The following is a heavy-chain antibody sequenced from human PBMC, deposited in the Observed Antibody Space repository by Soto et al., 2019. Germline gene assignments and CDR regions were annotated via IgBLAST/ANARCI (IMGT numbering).Heavy chain of an antibody. J-gene: IGHJ2*01. CDR3: ARGSGDRNWYFDL. CDR2: IYSGGRT. Sequence: GGSLRLSCAASGFTVSSNYMSWVRQAPGKGLEWVSVIYSGGRTYYADSVKGRFNISRHNSKNTMYLQMNSLRAEDTAVYYCARGSGDRNWYFDLWGRGTLFTVSS. CDR1: GFTVSSNY. D-gene: IGHD1-26*01. V-gene: IGHV3-53*04.